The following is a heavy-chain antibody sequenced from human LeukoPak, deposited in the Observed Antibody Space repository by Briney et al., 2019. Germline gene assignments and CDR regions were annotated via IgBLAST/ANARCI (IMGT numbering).Heavy chain of an antibody. J-gene: IGHJ6*03. CDR1: GYTFTSYD. Sequence: GASVKVSCKASGYTFTSYDINWVRQATGQGLEWMGWMKPNSGNTGYAQKFQGRVTMTRNTSISTAYMELSSLRSEDTAVYYCARGIGAAAHFYYYYYYMDVWGKGTTVTVSS. V-gene: IGHV1-8*01. CDR3: ARGIGAAAHFYYYYYYMDV. D-gene: IGHD6-13*01. CDR2: MKPNSGNT.